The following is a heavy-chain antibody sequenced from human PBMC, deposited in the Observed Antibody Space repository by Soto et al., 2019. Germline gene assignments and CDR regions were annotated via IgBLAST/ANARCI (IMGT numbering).Heavy chain of an antibody. D-gene: IGHD5-12*01. CDR2: ISGSGGST. CDR1: GFTFSGYA. Sequence: GGSLRLSCAASGFTFSGYAMSWVRQAPGKGLEWVSAISGSGGSTYYADSVKGRFTISRDNSKNTLYLQMNSLRAEDTAVYYCAKDSGWLPGGDAFEIWGQGTMVTVSS. J-gene: IGHJ3*02. V-gene: IGHV3-23*01. CDR3: AKDSGWLPGGDAFEI.